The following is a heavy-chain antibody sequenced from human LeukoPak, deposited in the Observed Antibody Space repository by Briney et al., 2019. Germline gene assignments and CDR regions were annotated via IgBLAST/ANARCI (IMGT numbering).Heavy chain of an antibody. CDR3: ARAPLWFGELSVAFDI. Sequence: QPRRSLRLSCAASGFTFSSYAMHWVRQAPGKGLEWVAVISYDGSNKYYADSVKGRFTISRNNSKNTLYLQMNSLRAEDTAVYYCARAPLWFGELSVAFDIWGQGTMVTVSS. V-gene: IGHV3-30-3*01. J-gene: IGHJ3*02. CDR2: ISYDGSNK. D-gene: IGHD3-10*01. CDR1: GFTFSSYA.